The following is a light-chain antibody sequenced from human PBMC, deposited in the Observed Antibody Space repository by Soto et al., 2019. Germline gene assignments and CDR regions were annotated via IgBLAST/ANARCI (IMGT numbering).Light chain of an antibody. CDR1: QGIRNA. CDR2: TAS. CDR3: RQQNSYPLT. Sequence: DIQMTQSPSSLSASVGDRVTITCRASQGIRNALGWYQQKPGKAPKRLIYTASSLQSGVPSRFSGSGSGTEFTLTISSLQPEDFASYYCRQQNSYPLTFGGGTKVEIK. V-gene: IGKV1-17*01. J-gene: IGKJ4*01.